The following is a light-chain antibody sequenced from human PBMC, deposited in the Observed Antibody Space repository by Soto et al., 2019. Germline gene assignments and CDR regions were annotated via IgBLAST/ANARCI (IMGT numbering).Light chain of an antibody. J-gene: IGLJ1*01. CDR1: SSDIGGYNY. Sequence: QSALTQPASVSGSPGQSITISCTGTSSDIGGYNYVSWYQQLPGKVPKLIIYDVSNRPSGVSDRFSGSKSGNAASLTISGRQAEDEADSYCRSYTGPSTLYVFGTGTKLTVL. V-gene: IGLV2-14*03. CDR3: RSYTGPSTLYV. CDR2: DVS.